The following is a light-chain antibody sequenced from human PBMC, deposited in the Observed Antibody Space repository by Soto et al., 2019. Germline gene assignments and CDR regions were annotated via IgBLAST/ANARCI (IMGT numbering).Light chain of an antibody. CDR3: QTWGTGIVV. CDR2: LSSDGSH. J-gene: IGLJ2*01. V-gene: IGLV4-69*01. Sequence: QPVLTQSPSASASLGASVNLTCTLSSGHSSYAIAWHQQQPERGPRYLMKLSSDGSHIKGDGIPDRFSGSSSGAERYLIISSLQSEDESDYYCQTWGTGIVVFGGGTKVTVL. CDR1: SGHSSYA.